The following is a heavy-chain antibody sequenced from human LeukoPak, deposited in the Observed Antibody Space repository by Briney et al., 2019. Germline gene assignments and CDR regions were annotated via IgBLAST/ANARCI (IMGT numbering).Heavy chain of an antibody. CDR2: IYYSGST. D-gene: IGHD3-22*01. V-gene: IGHV4-59*01. J-gene: IGHJ4*02. CDR1: GGSISSYY. CDR3: ARGNYYDSSGYYNRYYFDY. Sequence: SETLSLTCTVSGGSISSYYWSWIRQPPGKGLEWIGYIYYSGSTNHNPSLKSRVTISVDTSKNQFSLKLYSVTAADTAVYYCARGNYYDSSGYYNRYYFDYWGQGTLVTVSS.